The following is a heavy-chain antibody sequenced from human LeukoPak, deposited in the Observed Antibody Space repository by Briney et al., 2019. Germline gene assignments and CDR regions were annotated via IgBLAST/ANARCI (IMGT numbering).Heavy chain of an antibody. CDR2: IYSGGST. CDR3: ASGYYYDSSGYYPFDY. J-gene: IGHJ4*02. CDR1: GFTVSSNY. Sequence: SGGSLRLSCAASGFTVSSNYMSWVRQAPGKGLEWVSVIYSGGSTYCADSVKGRFTISRDNSKNTLYLQMNSLRAEDTAVYYCASGYYYDSSGYYPFDYWGQGTLVTVSS. V-gene: IGHV3-53*01. D-gene: IGHD3-22*01.